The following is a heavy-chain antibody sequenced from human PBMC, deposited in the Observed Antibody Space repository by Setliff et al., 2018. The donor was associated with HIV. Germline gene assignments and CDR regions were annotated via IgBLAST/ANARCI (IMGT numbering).Heavy chain of an antibody. CDR3: ARHLIPGDPRYSSSWYY. Sequence: AGESLTISCKGSGYSFTSYWIGWVRQMPGKGLEWMGIIYPGDSDTRYSPSFQGQVTLSADKSISTAYLQWSSLKASDTAMYYCARHLIPGDPRYSSSWYYWGQGTLVTVSS. CDR2: IYPGDSDT. CDR1: GYSFTSYW. V-gene: IGHV5-51*01. D-gene: IGHD6-13*01. J-gene: IGHJ4*02.